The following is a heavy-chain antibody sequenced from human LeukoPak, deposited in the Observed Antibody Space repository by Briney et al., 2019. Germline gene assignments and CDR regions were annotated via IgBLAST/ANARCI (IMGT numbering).Heavy chain of an antibody. CDR2: INYSGST. CDR1: GGSVSSTTYY. D-gene: IGHD3-10*01. J-gene: IGHJ4*02. CDR3: ARYVVYGSGKYYFDY. Sequence: SWETLSLTCTVSGGSVSSTTYYWSWIRQPPGKGLEWIAAINYSGSTYYNPSLKSRVTISVDTSENQFSLKLSSVTAADTAVYYCARYVVYGSGKYYFDYWGQGTLVTVSS. V-gene: IGHV4-39*01.